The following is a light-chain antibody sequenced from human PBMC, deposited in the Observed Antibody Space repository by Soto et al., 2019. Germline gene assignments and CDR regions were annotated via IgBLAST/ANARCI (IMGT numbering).Light chain of an antibody. CDR3: SSYTGNSMLYV. CDR1: SNDVGGYNF. V-gene: IGLV2-8*01. CDR2: EVS. Sequence: QSALAQPPSASGSPGQSVTISCAGTSNDVGGYNFVSWYQQHPGKAPKLMIFEVSKRPSGVPDRFSGSKSGNTASLTVSGRQAEEEADYYCSSYTGNSMLYVFGTGTKLTVL. J-gene: IGLJ1*01.